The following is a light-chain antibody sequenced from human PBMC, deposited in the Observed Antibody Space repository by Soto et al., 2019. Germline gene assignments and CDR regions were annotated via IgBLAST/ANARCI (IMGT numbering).Light chain of an antibody. J-gene: IGKJ1*01. CDR1: QGMSSD. V-gene: IGKV1-8*01. CDR2: AAS. CDR3: QQYYSYPRT. Sequence: AIRMTQSPSSLSASTGDRVTITCRASQGMSSDLALYQQKPGKAPKVLIYAASTLQSGVPSRFSGSGSGTDFTLTISCLQSEDFATYYCQQYYSYPRTFGQGTKVEIK.